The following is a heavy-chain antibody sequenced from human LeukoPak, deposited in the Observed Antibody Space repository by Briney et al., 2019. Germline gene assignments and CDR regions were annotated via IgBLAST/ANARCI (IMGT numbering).Heavy chain of an antibody. J-gene: IGHJ6*03. D-gene: IGHD1-26*01. CDR1: GYSFISYW. CDR2: IYPGDSDT. V-gene: IGHV5-51*01. CDR3: ARHRGGSYGDYYYYYYMDV. Sequence: GESLKISCKGSGYSFISYWVGWVRQMPGKGLEWMGIIYPGDSDTRYSPSCQGQVTISADKSISTAYLQGSSLKASETAIYYCARHRGGSYGDYYYYYYMDVWGKGTTVTISS.